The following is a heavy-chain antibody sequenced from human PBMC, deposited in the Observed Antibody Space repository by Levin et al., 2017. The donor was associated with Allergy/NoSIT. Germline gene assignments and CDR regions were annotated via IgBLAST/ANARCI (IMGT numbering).Heavy chain of an antibody. V-gene: IGHV3-23*01. CDR2: ISGSGDRT. CDR1: GSTFSSYA. CDR3: AKSLTFGGVIVRVPDY. J-gene: IGHJ4*02. D-gene: IGHD3-16*02. Sequence: GESLKISCAASGSTFSSYAMSWVRQAPGKGLDWVSAISGSGDRTYYADSVKGRFTISRDNSKSTLYLQMNSLRAEDTAVYYCAKSLTFGGVIVRVPDYWGQGTLVTVSS.